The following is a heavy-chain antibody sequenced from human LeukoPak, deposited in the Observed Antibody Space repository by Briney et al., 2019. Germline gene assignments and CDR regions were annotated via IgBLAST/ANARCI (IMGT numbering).Heavy chain of an antibody. CDR1: GGSFSGYY. Sequence: SETLSLTCAVYGGSFSGYYWSWIRQPPGKGLEWIGEINHSGSTNYNPSLKSRVTISVDTSKNQFSLKLGSVTAADTAVYYCARGLGNRITMIVVVKSGAFDIWGQGTMVTVSS. CDR2: INHSGST. CDR3: ARGLGNRITMIVVVKSGAFDI. J-gene: IGHJ3*02. D-gene: IGHD3-22*01. V-gene: IGHV4-34*01.